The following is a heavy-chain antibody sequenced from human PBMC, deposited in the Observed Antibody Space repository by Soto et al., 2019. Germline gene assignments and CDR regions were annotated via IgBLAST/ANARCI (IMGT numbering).Heavy chain of an antibody. Sequence: QVQLVESGGGVVQPGRSLRLSCAASGFTLSSYAMHWVRQAPGKGLEWVAVISYDGSNKYYADSVKGRFTISRDNSKNTLYLQMNSLRAEDTAVYYCARGQWLVHYWGQGTLVTVSS. CDR1: GFTLSSYA. CDR3: ARGQWLVHY. CDR2: ISYDGSNK. D-gene: IGHD6-19*01. V-gene: IGHV3-30-3*01. J-gene: IGHJ4*02.